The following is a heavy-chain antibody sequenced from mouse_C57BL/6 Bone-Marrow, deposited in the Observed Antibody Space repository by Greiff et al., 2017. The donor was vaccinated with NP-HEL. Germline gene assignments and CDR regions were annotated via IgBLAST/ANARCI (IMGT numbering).Heavy chain of an antibody. V-gene: IGHV1-69*01. CDR3: AREGNDLFAY. Sequence: QVQLQQPGAELVMPGASVKLSCKASGYTFTSYWMHWVKQRPGQGLEWIGEIDPSDSYTNYNQKFKGKSTLTVDKSSSTAYMQLSSLTSEDSAVYYCAREGNDLFAYWGQGTLVTVSA. J-gene: IGHJ3*01. CDR2: IDPSDSYT. CDR1: GYTFTSYW. D-gene: IGHD2-3*01.